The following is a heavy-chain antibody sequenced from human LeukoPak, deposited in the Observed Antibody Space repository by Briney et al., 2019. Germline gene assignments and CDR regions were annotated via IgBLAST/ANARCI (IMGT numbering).Heavy chain of an antibody. Sequence: SETLSLTCTVSVGSLSSSSYYWGWVRQPPGRGREWLGCVYYSGSTYYNPSLKSRVTISVDTSKNQFSLKLSSVTAADTAVYYCARHQTVGASINVIDYWGQGTLVTVSS. CDR1: VGSLSSSSYY. CDR2: VYYSGST. J-gene: IGHJ4*02. CDR3: ARHQTVGASINVIDY. V-gene: IGHV4-39*01. D-gene: IGHD1-26*01.